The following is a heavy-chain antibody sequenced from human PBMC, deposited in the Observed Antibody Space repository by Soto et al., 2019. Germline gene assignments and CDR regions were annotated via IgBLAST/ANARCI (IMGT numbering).Heavy chain of an antibody. D-gene: IGHD2-2*01. CDR2: IYYSGST. J-gene: IGHJ6*02. CDR1: GGSISSGGYY. Sequence: PSETLSLTCTVSGGSISSGGYYWSWIRQHPGKGLEWIGYIYYSGSTYYNPSLKSRVTISVDTSKNQFSLKLSSVTAADTAVYYCAKLAGYRSGNSCHGDYAMDVWGQGTTVTVSS. V-gene: IGHV4-31*03. CDR3: AKLAGYRSGNSCHGDYAMDV.